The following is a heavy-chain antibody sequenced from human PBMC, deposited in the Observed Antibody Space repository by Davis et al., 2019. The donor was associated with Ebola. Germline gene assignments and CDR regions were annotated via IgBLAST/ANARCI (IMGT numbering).Heavy chain of an antibody. CDR3: ARAPYYYDSSGYYHY. D-gene: IGHD3-22*01. CDR2: ISYDGNNK. Sequence: GESLKISCAASGFTFSSYSMNWVRQAPGKGLEWVTVISYDGNNKYYADSVKGRFTISRDNSENTLYLQMNSLRAEDTAVYYCARAPYYYDSSGYYHYWGQGTLVTVSS. CDR1: GFTFSSYS. J-gene: IGHJ4*02. V-gene: IGHV3-30*03.